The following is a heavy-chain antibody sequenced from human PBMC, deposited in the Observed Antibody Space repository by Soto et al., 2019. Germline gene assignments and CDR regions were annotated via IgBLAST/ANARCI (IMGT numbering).Heavy chain of an antibody. Sequence: GGSLRLSCAASGFTFSSYAMHWVRQAPGKGLEWVAVISYDGSNKYYADSVKGRFTISRDNSKNTLYLQMNSLRAEDTAVYYCARGTTVVTHYYYYGMDVWGQGTTVTVS. V-gene: IGHV3-30-3*01. CDR1: GFTFSSYA. CDR2: ISYDGSNK. J-gene: IGHJ6*02. CDR3: ARGTTVVTHYYYYGMDV. D-gene: IGHD4-17*01.